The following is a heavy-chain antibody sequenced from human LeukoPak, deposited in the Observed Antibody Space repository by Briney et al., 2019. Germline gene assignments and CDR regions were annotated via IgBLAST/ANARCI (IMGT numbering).Heavy chain of an antibody. CDR1: GFTFSSYA. CDR2: ISGSGGST. J-gene: IGHJ4*02. V-gene: IGHV3-23*01. D-gene: IGHD3-22*01. CDR3: AKSAGANPSSGYYPFDY. Sequence: GGSLRLSCAASGFTFSSYAMSWVRQAPGKGLEWVSAISGSGGSTYYADSVKGRFTISRDNSKNTLYLQMNSLRAEDTAVYYCAKSAGANPSSGYYPFDYWGQGTLVTVSS.